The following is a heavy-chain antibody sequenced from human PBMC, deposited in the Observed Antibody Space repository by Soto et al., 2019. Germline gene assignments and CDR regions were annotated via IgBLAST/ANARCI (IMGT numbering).Heavy chain of an antibody. CDR1: GFTFSSYS. V-gene: IGHV3-21*01. J-gene: IGHJ4*02. D-gene: IGHD3-9*01. CDR2: ISSSSSYI. Sequence: GESLNISCAASGFTFSSYSMNWVRQAPGKGLEWVSSISSSSSYIYYADSVKGRFTISRDNAKNSLYLQMNSLRAEDTAVYYCASSRYDILTGYYFDYWGQGTLVTVSS. CDR3: ASSRYDILTGYYFDY.